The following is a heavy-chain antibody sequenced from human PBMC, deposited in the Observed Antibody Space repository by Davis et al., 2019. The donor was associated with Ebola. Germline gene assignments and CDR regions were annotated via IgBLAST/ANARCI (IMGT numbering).Heavy chain of an antibody. J-gene: IGHJ6*02. Sequence: AASVKVSCKASGYTFTSYGISWVRQAPGQGLEWMGWIHPNSGGTNYAQKFQGWVTMTRDTSISTAYMELSRLRSDDTAVYYCARESIAARRYYYGMDVWGQGTTVTVSS. CDR1: GYTFTSYG. CDR3: ARESIAARRYYYGMDV. CDR2: IHPNSGGT. D-gene: IGHD6-6*01. V-gene: IGHV1-2*04.